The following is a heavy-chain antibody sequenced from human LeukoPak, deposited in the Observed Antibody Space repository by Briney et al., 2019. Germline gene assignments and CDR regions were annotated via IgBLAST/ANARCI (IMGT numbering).Heavy chain of an antibody. CDR3: AKGRSGTYYGGFDY. V-gene: IGHV3-30*18. J-gene: IGHJ4*02. CDR1: GFTFSSYG. CDR2: ISYDGSNK. D-gene: IGHD1-26*01. Sequence: GGSLRLSCAASGFTFSSYGMHWVRQAPGKGLEWVAVISYDGSNKYYADSVKGRFTISRDNSKNTLYLQMNSLRAEDTAIYFCAKGRSGTYYGGFDYWGQGALVTVSS.